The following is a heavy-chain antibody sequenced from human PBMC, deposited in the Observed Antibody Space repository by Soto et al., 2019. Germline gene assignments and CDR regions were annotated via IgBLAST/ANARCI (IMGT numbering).Heavy chain of an antibody. V-gene: IGHV4-31*03. CDR3: ARVAYYYDSSD. CDR1: GGSISNGSFY. Sequence: SETLSLTCTVSGGSISNGSFYWTWIRQHPGKGLEWIGYIYYTESTYYNPSLKSRVTISLDTSKNQFSLKLSSVTAADTAVYYCARVAYYYDSSDWGQGTLVTVSS. J-gene: IGHJ4*02. CDR2: IYYTEST. D-gene: IGHD3-22*01.